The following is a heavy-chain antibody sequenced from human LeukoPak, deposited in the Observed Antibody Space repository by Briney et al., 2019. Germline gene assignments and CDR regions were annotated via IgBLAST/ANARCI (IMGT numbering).Heavy chain of an antibody. V-gene: IGHV1-69*13. J-gene: IGHJ4*02. CDR3: ATTKYTYGYGGGYYFDN. Sequence: SVKVSCKASGGTFSSYTINWVRQAPGQGLEWMGRIIPIFGTTNYAQKFQGRVTIIADESTSTAYMELSSLRSDDTAMFYCATTKYTYGYGGGYYFDNWGQGTLVSVSS. CDR2: IIPIFGTT. CDR1: GGTFSSYT. D-gene: IGHD5-18*01.